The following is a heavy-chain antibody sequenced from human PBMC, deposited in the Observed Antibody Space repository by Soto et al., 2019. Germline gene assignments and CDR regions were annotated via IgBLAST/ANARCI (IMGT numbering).Heavy chain of an antibody. CDR3: ARAGWELRAFDI. D-gene: IGHD1-26*01. Sequence: ASVTVSCKASGYTFTSYAMHWVRQAPGQRLEWMGWINAGNGNTKYSQKFQGRVTITRDTSASTAYMELSSLRSEDTAVYYCARAGWELRAFDIWGQGTMVTVSS. CDR1: GYTFTSYA. J-gene: IGHJ3*02. V-gene: IGHV1-3*01. CDR2: INAGNGNT.